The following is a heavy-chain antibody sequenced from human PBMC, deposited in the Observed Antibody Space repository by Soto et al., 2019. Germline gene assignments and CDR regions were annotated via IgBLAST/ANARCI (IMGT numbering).Heavy chain of an antibody. Sequence: QVQLVESGGGVVQPGRSLRLSCAASGFTFSSYGMHWVRQAPGKGLEWVAVISYDGSNKYYADSVKGRFTISRDNSKNTQYLQMNSRRADVTAEYYVAKDFGVAITHPDYWCQETLVTVSS. CDR1: GFTFSSYG. CDR3: AKDFGVAITHPDY. D-gene: IGHD3-3*01. J-gene: IGHJ4*02. CDR2: ISYDGSNK. V-gene: IGHV3-30*18.